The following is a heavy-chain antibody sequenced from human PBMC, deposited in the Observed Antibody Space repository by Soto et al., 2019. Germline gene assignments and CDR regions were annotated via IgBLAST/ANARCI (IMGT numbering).Heavy chain of an antibody. V-gene: IGHV1-69*13. CDR2: IIPIFGTA. D-gene: IGHD3-22*01. J-gene: IGHJ3*02. CDR3: ATYYDSSGYLTGAYDI. CDR1: GGTFSSYA. Sequence: SVKVSCKASGGTFSSYAISWVRQAPGQGLEWMGGIIPIFGTANYAQKFQGRVTITADESTSTAYMELSSLRSEDTAVYYCATYYDSSGYLTGAYDIWGQGTMVTVSS.